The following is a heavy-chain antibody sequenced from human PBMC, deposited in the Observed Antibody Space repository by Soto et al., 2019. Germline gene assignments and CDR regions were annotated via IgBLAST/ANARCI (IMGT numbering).Heavy chain of an antibody. CDR2: INAGNGNT. CDR3: ARVYYYDSSGYSIGRYYYFDY. Sequence: QVQLVQSGAEVKKPGASVQVSCKASGYTFTSYAMHWVRQAPGQRLEWMGWINAGNGNTKYSQKFQGRVTITRDTSASTAYMDLSSLRSEDTAVYYCARVYYYDSSGYSIGRYYYFDYWGQGTLVTVSS. CDR1: GYTFTSYA. D-gene: IGHD3-22*01. V-gene: IGHV1-3*01. J-gene: IGHJ4*02.